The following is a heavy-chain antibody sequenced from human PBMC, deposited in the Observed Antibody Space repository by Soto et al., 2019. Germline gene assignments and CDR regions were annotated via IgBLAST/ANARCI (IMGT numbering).Heavy chain of an antibody. D-gene: IGHD6-13*01. CDR3: ARGDPFIAAAGPDHYYYYYGMDV. Sequence: QVQLVQSGAEVKKPGASVKVSCKASGYTFTSYGISWVRQAPGQGLEWMGWISAYNGNTNYAQKLQGRVTMTTDTSTRTAYMELRSPRSDDTAVYYCARGDPFIAAAGPDHYYYYYGMDVWGQGTTVTVSS. CDR2: ISAYNGNT. V-gene: IGHV1-18*01. J-gene: IGHJ6*02. CDR1: GYTFTSYG.